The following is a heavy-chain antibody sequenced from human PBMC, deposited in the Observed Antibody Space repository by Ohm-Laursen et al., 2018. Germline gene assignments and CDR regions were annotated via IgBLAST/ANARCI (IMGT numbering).Heavy chain of an antibody. CDR1: SGSISSYY. D-gene: IGHD3-9*01. CDR2: ISYSGNT. J-gene: IGHJ5*02. CDR3: ARHRPLILTTRGPFDL. Sequence: SDTLSLTCTVSSGSISSYYWSWIRQPPGKGLEWIGYISYSGNTNYNPSLKSRVTMSVDTSKNQFSLKLSSVTAADTAVYYCARHRPLILTTRGPFDLWGQGTLVTVSS. V-gene: IGHV4-59*08.